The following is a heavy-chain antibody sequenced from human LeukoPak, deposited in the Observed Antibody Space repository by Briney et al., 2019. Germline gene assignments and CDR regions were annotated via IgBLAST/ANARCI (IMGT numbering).Heavy chain of an antibody. J-gene: IGHJ6*03. CDR1: GHSISSSSYY. D-gene: IGHD4-17*01. CDR2: MYYSGST. V-gene: IGHV4-39*01. Sequence: PSDTQSLTCTVSGHSISSSSYYWAWIRQPRGKGLQWFGSMYYSGSTYYNPSLKTRVPISVDTSKNQFSLKLSSVTAADTAVYYCASLSLDYGAYDIRYYMDVWGKGTTVTIPS. CDR3: ASLSLDYGAYDIRYYMDV.